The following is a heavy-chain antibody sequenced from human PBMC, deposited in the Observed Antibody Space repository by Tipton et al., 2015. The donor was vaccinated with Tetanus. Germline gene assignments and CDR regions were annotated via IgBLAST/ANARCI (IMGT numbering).Heavy chain of an antibody. CDR1: GGSVRSGDYS. CDR2: VSYRGRT. D-gene: IGHD1-1*01. CDR3: ARANNEIPKKGPFDS. J-gene: IGHJ4*01. V-gene: IGHV4-61*08. Sequence: TLSLTCTVSGGSVRSGDYSWNWIRQPPGKGLEWLAYVSYRGRTNSNYSLKSRITITQNTSKKQFSLRLTSVTAADAAVYYCARANNEIPKKGPFDSWGHGSLVIVSS.